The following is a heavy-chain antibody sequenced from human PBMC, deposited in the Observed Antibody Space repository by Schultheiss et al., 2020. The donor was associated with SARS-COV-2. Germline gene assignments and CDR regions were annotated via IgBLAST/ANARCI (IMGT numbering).Heavy chain of an antibody. CDR2: ISSSSKYI. CDR1: GIERREYT. CDR3: ARELLSGWSGYYTGYYYYGMDV. V-gene: IGHV3-21*01. D-gene: IGHD3-3*01. Sequence: GGSLRLSCAASGIERREYTRNWGRQAPGKGLEWVSFISSSSKYIYYADSVKGRFTVSRDNAKSSLHLQMDSLRVEDTAVYYCARELLSGWSGYYTGYYYYGMDVWGQGTTVTVSS. J-gene: IGHJ6*02.